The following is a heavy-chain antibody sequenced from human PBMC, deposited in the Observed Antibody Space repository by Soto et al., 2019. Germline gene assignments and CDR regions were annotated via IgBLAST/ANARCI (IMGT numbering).Heavy chain of an antibody. Sequence: PGGSLRLSCAASGFTFSSYSMNWVRQAPGKGLEWVSYISSSTGIIYYADSVKGRFTISRDNAKNSLYLQMNSLRDEDTAVYYCASVLPYYYGMDVWGQGTTVTVSS. CDR3: ASVLPYYYGMDV. V-gene: IGHV3-48*02. J-gene: IGHJ6*02. D-gene: IGHD2-8*02. CDR1: GFTFSSYS. CDR2: ISSSTGII.